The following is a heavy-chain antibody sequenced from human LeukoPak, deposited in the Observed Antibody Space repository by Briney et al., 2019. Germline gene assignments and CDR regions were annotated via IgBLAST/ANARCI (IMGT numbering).Heavy chain of an antibody. J-gene: IGHJ5*02. V-gene: IGHV4-59*08. CDR1: GDSISSNY. D-gene: IGHD6-6*01. CDR3: ARLPKPDSSLAWFDP. CDR2: LYSSGST. Sequence: SETLSLTCTVSGDSISSNYWSWIRQPPGKGLEWIACLYSSGSTKYNPSLRSRITMSVDTSKNQFSLKLNSVTAADTAVYYCARLPKPDSSLAWFDPWGQGTLVTVSS.